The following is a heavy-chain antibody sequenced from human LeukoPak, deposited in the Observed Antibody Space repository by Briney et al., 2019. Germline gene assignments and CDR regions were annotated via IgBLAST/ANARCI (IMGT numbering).Heavy chain of an antibody. D-gene: IGHD2-8*01. CDR2: ISNDGSAK. Sequence: PGRSLRLSCAASGFTFSSYGMHWVRQPPGKGLEWVAIISNDGSAKFYADSVKGRFTISRDNSENSLYLQMNSLRAEDTAVYYCARDGGAPYNVLMGNYYYYYYMDVWGKGTTVTVSS. V-gene: IGHV3-30*03. CDR1: GFTFSSYG. J-gene: IGHJ6*03. CDR3: ARDGGAPYNVLMGNYYYYYYMDV.